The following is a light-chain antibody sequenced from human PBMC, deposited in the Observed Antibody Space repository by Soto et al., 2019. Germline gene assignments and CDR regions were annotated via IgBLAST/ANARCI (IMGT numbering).Light chain of an antibody. J-gene: IGLJ1*01. Sequence: QSALTQPASVSGSPGQSITISCTGSSSDIGGYNFVSWYQLLPGEAPKLIIYDVSYRPSGVSGRFSGSKSDNTASLTISGLRAEDEADYYCSSYTTGSTLFGTGTKVT. CDR2: DVS. V-gene: IGLV2-14*03. CDR1: SSDIGGYNF. CDR3: SSYTTGSTL.